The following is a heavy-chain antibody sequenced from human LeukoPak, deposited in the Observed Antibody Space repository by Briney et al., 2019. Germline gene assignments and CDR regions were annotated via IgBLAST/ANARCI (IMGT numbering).Heavy chain of an antibody. J-gene: IGHJ5*02. Sequence: PSETLSLTCTVSGGSISSSSYYWGWIRQPPGKGLEWIGSIYYSGSTYYNPSLKSRVTISVDTSKNQLSLKLSSVTAADTAVYYCAREEDYYDSSGYSHARCWFDPWGQGTLVTVSS. V-gene: IGHV4-39*07. CDR3: AREEDYYDSSGYSHARCWFDP. D-gene: IGHD3-22*01. CDR2: IYYSGST. CDR1: GGSISSSSYY.